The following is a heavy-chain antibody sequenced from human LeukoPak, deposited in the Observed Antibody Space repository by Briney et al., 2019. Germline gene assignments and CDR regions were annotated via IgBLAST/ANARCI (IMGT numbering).Heavy chain of an antibody. Sequence: GGSLRLSCAASGFNFSAYWTTWVRQAPGKGLECVANIKEDGSEKYYVDSVKGRFTISRDNAKNSLYLQMNSLRAEDAAVYYCASGLRPWIWGQGTLVTVSS. CDR3: ASGLRPWI. CDR2: IKEDGSEK. V-gene: IGHV3-7*05. J-gene: IGHJ4*02. CDR1: GFNFSAYW. D-gene: IGHD2-15*01.